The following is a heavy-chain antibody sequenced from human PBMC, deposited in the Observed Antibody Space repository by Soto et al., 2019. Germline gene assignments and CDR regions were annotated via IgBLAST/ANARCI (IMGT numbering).Heavy chain of an antibody. V-gene: IGHV1-3*01. Sequence: GASVKVSCKASGYTFTSYAMHWVRQAPGQRLEWMGWINAGNGNTKYSQKFQGRVTMTRNTSISTAYMELSSLRSEDTAVYYCARGRDCSSTSCYRGDYYYYYMDVWGKGTTVTVSS. D-gene: IGHD2-2*01. CDR2: INAGNGNT. CDR1: GYTFTSYA. CDR3: ARGRDCSSTSCYRGDYYYYYMDV. J-gene: IGHJ6*03.